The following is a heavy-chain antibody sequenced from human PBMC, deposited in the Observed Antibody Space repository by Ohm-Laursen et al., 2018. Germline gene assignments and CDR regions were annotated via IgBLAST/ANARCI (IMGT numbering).Heavy chain of an antibody. J-gene: IGHJ6*02. CDR2: ITWNSGNI. CDR3: AKDIVSYDNGHGMDV. V-gene: IGHV3-9*01. Sequence: SLRLSCAASGFTFDDYAMHWVRQAPGKGLEWVSGITWNSGNIGYADSVRGRFTISRDNAKNSLYLQMNSLRAEDTALYYCAKDIVSYDNGHGMDVWGQGTTVTVSS. D-gene: IGHD3-22*01. CDR1: GFTFDDYA.